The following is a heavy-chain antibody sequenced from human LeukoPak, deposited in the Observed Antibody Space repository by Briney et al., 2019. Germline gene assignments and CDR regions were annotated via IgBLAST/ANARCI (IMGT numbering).Heavy chain of an antibody. Sequence: GGSLRLSCAASGFTFSSYAMSWVRQAPGKGLEWVSAISGSGGSTYYADSVKSRFTISRDNSKNTLYLQMNSLRAEDTAVYYCAKRDAYCTNGVCLTDAFDIWGQGTMVTVSS. D-gene: IGHD2-8*01. CDR3: AKRDAYCTNGVCLTDAFDI. J-gene: IGHJ3*02. CDR2: ISGSGGST. CDR1: GFTFSSYA. V-gene: IGHV3-23*01.